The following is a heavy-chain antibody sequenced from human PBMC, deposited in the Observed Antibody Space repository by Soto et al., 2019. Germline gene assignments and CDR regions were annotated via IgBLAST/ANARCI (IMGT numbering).Heavy chain of an antibody. J-gene: IGHJ4*02. V-gene: IGHV4-59*01. CDR3: ARGIPVANDN. D-gene: IGHD3-22*01. Sequence: PSETLFLTCTVSGGSISSYYWSWIRQPPGKGLEWIGYIYYSGSTSYNPSLKSRVTISVDTSKNQFSLKLSSVTAADTAVYYCARGIPVANDNWGQGTLVTVSS. CDR1: GGSISSYY. CDR2: IYYSGST.